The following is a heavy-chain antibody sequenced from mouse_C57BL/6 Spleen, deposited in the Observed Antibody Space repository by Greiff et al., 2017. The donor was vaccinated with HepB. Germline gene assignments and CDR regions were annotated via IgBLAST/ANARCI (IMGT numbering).Heavy chain of an antibody. J-gene: IGHJ4*01. CDR1: GYTFTDYY. Sequence: VHVKQSGPVLVKPGASVKMSCKASGYTFTDYYMNWVKQSHGKSLEWIGVINPYNGGTSYNQKFKGKATLTVDKSSSTAYMELNSLTSEDSAVYYCARSIYYDYDDAMDYWGQGTSVTVSS. CDR3: ARSIYYDYDDAMDY. D-gene: IGHD2-4*01. CDR2: INPYNGGT. V-gene: IGHV1-19*01.